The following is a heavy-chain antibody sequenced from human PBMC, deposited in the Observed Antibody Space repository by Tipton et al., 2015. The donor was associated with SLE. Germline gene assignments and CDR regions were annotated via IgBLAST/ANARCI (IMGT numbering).Heavy chain of an antibody. CDR2: IYYSGSP. CDR3: ARGGTARVRPAASFDS. J-gene: IGHJ4*02. D-gene: IGHD2-2*01. Sequence: TLSLTCTVSGGSITNSNYFWGWIRQPPGKGLEWIGNIYYSGSPYYNPSLKSRVTVSVDTSRNQFSLRLTSLTAADTAMYYCARGGTARVRPAASFDSWGQGTLVTVS. CDR1: GGSITNSNYF. V-gene: IGHV4-39*07.